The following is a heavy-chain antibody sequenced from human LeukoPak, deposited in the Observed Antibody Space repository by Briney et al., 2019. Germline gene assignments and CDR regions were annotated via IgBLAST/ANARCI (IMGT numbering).Heavy chain of an antibody. V-gene: IGHV3-48*03. J-gene: IGHJ4*02. D-gene: IGHD2-15*01. CDR1: GFTFSSYE. CDR2: ISSSGSTI. CDR3: ARVLGSDHINGYFDS. Sequence: GGSLRLSCAASGFTFSSYEMNWVRQAPGKRLEWVSYISSSGSTIYHADSVKGRFTISRDNAKNSLHLQMNSLRTEDTAVYYCARVLGSDHINGYFDSWGQGTLVTVSS.